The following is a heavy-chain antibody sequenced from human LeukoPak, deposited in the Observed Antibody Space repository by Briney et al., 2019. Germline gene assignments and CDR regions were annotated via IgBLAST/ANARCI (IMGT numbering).Heavy chain of an antibody. CDR3: AKSVGYHSGRSGYYWLGTFDS. D-gene: IGHD3-22*01. Sequence: PRGSLRLSCVPSGFTVRSYPRSWVRQTAGEGLEWGASISGGGLNTYYADSVKGASPISRDESKNTLYLKIKSLRAEDTAVYYCAKSVGYHSGRSGYYWLGTFDSWGQGTLVTVSS. J-gene: IGHJ4*02. CDR1: GFTVRSYP. CDR2: ISGGGLNT. V-gene: IGHV3-23*01.